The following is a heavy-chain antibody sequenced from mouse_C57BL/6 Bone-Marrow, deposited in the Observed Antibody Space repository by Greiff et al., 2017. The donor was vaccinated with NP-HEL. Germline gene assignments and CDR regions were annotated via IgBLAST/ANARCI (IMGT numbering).Heavy chain of an antibody. V-gene: IGHV1-63*01. CDR3: ARCDGYYFWYFDV. Sequence: VQLQQSGAELVRPGTSVKMSCKASGYTFTNYWIGWAKQRPGHGLEWIGDIYPGGGYTNYNEKFKGKATLTADKSSSTAYMQFSSLTSEDSAIYYCARCDGYYFWYFDVWGTGTTVTVSS. J-gene: IGHJ1*03. CDR1: GYTFTNYW. D-gene: IGHD2-3*01. CDR2: IYPGGGYT.